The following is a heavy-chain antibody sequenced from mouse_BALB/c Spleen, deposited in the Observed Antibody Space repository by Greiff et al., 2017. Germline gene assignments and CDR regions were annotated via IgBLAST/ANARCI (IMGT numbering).Heavy chain of an antibody. CDR2: INPSTGYT. CDR1: GYTFTSYW. D-gene: IGHD2-4*01. CDR3: ARSYDYDPLDY. J-gene: IGHJ2*01. Sequence: LQESGAELAKPGASVKMSCKASGYTFTSYWMHWVKQRPGQGLEWIGYINPSTGYTEYNQKFKDKATLTADKSSSTAYMQLSSLTSEDSAVYYCARSYDYDPLDYWGQGTTLTVSS. V-gene: IGHV1-7*01.